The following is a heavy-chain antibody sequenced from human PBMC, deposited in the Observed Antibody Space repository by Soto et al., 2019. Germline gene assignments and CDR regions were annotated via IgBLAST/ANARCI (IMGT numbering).Heavy chain of an antibody. CDR1: GFTFSSYA. CDR3: AKDLSDDYGDYEGYFDL. D-gene: IGHD4-17*01. Sequence: EVQLLESGGGLVQPGGSLRLSCAASGFTFSSYAMSWVRQAPGKGLEWVSAISGSGGSTYYADSVKGRFTISRDNSKNTLYLQMNSLRAEDTAVYYCAKDLSDDYGDYEGYFDLWGRGTLVTVSS. CDR2: ISGSGGST. J-gene: IGHJ2*01. V-gene: IGHV3-23*01.